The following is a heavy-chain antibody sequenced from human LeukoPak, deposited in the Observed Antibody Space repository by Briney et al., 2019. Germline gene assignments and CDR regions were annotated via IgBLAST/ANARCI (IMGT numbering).Heavy chain of an antibody. J-gene: IGHJ4*02. V-gene: IGHV3-53*01. CDR1: GFTVSSNY. D-gene: IGHD3-3*01. Sequence: PGGSLRLSCAASGFTVSSNYMSWVRQAPGKGLEWVSVIYSGGSTYYADSVKGRFTISRDNSKNTLYLQMNSLRAEDTAVYYCARAATGITIFGVVTRFDYWGQGTLVTVSS. CDR2: IYSGGST. CDR3: ARAATGITIFGVVTRFDY.